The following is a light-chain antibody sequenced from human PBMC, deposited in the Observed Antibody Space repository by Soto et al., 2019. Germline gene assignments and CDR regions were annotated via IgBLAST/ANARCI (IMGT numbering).Light chain of an antibody. CDR1: QSVRSTF. J-gene: IGKJ2*01. Sequence: VLPQSPDTLSLSPGDRATLSCRASQSVRSTFLAWYQQKPGQAPRLLIYGASNRAAGIPERFSGSASGTEFTLTISRLEPDDSAVYYCQQYHDSPTTTFGQGTKLQIK. CDR3: QQYHDSPTTT. V-gene: IGKV3-20*01. CDR2: GAS.